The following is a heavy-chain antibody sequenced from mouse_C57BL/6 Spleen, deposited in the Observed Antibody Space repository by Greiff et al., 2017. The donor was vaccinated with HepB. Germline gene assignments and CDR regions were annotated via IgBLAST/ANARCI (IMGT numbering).Heavy chain of an antibody. CDR3: ARSFITTVVGYFDV. CDR2: IYPRSGNT. CDR1: GYTFTSYG. J-gene: IGHJ1*03. Sequence: QVQLQQFGAELARPGASVKLSCKASGYTFTSYGISWVKQRTGQGLEWIGEIYPRSGNTYYNEKFKGKATLTADKSSSTAYMELRSLTSEDSAVYFCARSFITTVVGYFDVWGTGTTVTVSS. D-gene: IGHD1-1*01. V-gene: IGHV1-81*01.